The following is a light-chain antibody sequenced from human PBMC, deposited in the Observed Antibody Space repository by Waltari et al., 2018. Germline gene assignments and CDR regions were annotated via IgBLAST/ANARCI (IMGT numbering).Light chain of an antibody. V-gene: IGKV3-20*01. CDR1: QSVGRY. CDR3: QNHERLPAV. J-gene: IGKJ1*01. CDR2: GAS. Sequence: IVLTQSPGTLSLSPGERATLSCRASQSVGRYLVWYQQKPGQAPRLRIYGASSRAAGIPDRFSGSGSGTDFSLTISRLEPEDFAVYYCQNHERLPAVFGQGTKVEIK.